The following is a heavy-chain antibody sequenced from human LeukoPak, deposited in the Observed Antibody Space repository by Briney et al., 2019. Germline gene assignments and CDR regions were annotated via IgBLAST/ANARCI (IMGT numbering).Heavy chain of an antibody. CDR3: AGVSRLRYFDWLFGDYFDY. Sequence: ASVKVSCKASGYTFTGYYMHWVRQAPGQGLEWMGWINPNSGGTNYAQKFQGRVTMTRDTSISTAYMELSRLRSDDTAVYYCAGVSRLRYFDWLFGDYFDYWGQGTLVTVSS. J-gene: IGHJ4*02. CDR2: INPNSGGT. V-gene: IGHV1-2*02. CDR1: GYTFTGYY. D-gene: IGHD3-9*01.